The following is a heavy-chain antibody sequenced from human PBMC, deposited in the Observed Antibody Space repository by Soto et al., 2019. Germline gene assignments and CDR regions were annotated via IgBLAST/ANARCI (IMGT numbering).Heavy chain of an antibody. CDR1: GFTFNSYA. Sequence: LRLSCAASGFTFNSYAIHWVRQAPGKGLEWVAIIWYDGSKKFYADSAKGRFTISRDNSKNTAHLQMNSLRADDTAAYYCARGAPKQWLAYWGQGTLVTVSS. J-gene: IGHJ4*02. CDR2: IWYDGSKK. V-gene: IGHV3-33*01. CDR3: ARGAPKQWLAY. D-gene: IGHD6-19*01.